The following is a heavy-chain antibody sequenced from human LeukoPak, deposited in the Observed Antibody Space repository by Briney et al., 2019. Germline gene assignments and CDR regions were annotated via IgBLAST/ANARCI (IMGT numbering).Heavy chain of an antibody. Sequence: GSLRLSCAASGFTFSSYGMNWVRQAPGRGLEWVSGFSGSTGSTHYADSVKGRFTTSRDNSRDTLSLQMNSLRGEDTAVYYCARGGMRGKISYTYYYMDVWGKGTTVTVSS. J-gene: IGHJ6*03. CDR3: ARGGMRGKISYTYYYMDV. D-gene: IGHD2-2*02. V-gene: IGHV3-23*01. CDR1: GFTFSSYG. CDR2: FSGSTGST.